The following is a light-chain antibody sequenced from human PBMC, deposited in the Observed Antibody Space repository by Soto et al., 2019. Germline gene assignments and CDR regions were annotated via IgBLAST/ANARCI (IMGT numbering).Light chain of an antibody. CDR3: QQYENLPWT. V-gene: IGKV1-33*01. CDR1: QAINNY. J-gene: IGKJ1*01. Sequence: DIQMTQPPSSLSASVGDRVTITCQASQAINNYLNWYQQKPGKAPKLLIYDASNLETGVPSRFSGSGSGTDFTFRISSLQPEDIATYYCQQYENLPWTFGQGTKVEVK. CDR2: DAS.